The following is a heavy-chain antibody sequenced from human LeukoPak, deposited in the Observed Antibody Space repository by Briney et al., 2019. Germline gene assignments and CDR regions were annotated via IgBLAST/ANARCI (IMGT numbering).Heavy chain of an antibody. D-gene: IGHD1-26*01. CDR2: IRSSSSTI. J-gene: IGHJ4*02. Sequence: PGGTLRLSCAASRFTFRSYSLNSVRQAPGQGLKWVSYIRSSSSTIYYADYVKGRFTISRDNAKNSLYLQMNSLRAEDTAVYYCARVAFSGSYSGYWGQGNLVTVSS. CDR1: RFTFRSYS. V-gene: IGHV3-48*01. CDR3: ARVAFSGSYSGY.